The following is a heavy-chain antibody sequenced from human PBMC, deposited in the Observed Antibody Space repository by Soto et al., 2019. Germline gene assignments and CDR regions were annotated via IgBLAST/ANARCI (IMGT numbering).Heavy chain of an antibody. CDR2: ISGYNGNS. CDR1: GYTFSNFG. D-gene: IGHD4-17*01. CDR3: ARDYGDARYH. Sequence: QVHLVQSGAEVKKPGASVKVSCKTSGYTFSNFGISWVRQAPGQGFEWLGWISGYNGNSKYAQKFQDRVTMTTDTSTSTGYLELRRLNSDDSAVYYCARDYGDARYHWGQGTLVTVSS. J-gene: IGHJ5*02. V-gene: IGHV1-18*01.